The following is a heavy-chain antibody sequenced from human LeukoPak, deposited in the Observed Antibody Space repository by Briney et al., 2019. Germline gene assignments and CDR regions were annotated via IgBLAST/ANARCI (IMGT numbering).Heavy chain of an antibody. V-gene: IGHV1-46*01. CDR3: TSFTTVTHADY. CDR2: IHPSDGVT. Sequence: APVKVCCTPSWYTFTPSDINRWPQSPGQRVEWRGIIHPSDGVTTFAQKLQPRVTITRDTYTSPGYMELRSLTSEDTGVYYCTSFTTVTHADYWGQGPLVTVSS. D-gene: IGHD4-11*01. CDR1: WYTFTPSD. J-gene: IGHJ4*02.